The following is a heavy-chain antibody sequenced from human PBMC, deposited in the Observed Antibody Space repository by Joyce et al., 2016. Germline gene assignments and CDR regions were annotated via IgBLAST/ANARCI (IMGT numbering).Heavy chain of an antibody. D-gene: IGHD6-25*01. CDR2: ISGSGCRT. V-gene: IGHV3-23*01. CDR3: AKMSSAWYRDPIDY. J-gene: IGHJ4*02. CDR1: GFTVSSYA. Sequence: EVQLLESGGGLVQPGGSLRLACAASGFTVSSYAMSWVRQAPGKGLEWVSSISGSGCRTYYADSVKGRVTISRDNSKKTLYLQMNNLRADDTAVYYCAKMSSAWYRDPIDYWGQGTLVTVSS.